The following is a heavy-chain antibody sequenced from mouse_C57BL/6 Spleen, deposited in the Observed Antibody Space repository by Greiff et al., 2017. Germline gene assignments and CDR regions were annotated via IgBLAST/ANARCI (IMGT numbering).Heavy chain of an antibody. CDR1: GYAFTNYL. Sequence: VQLHQSGAELVRPGTSVKVSCKASGYAFTNYLIEWVKQRPGQGLEWIGVINPGSGGTNYNEKFKGKATLTADKSSSTAYMQLSSLTSEDSAVYFCARGGYYGGFAYWGQGTLVTVSA. V-gene: IGHV1-54*01. D-gene: IGHD2-3*01. J-gene: IGHJ3*01. CDR3: ARGGYYGGFAY. CDR2: INPGSGGT.